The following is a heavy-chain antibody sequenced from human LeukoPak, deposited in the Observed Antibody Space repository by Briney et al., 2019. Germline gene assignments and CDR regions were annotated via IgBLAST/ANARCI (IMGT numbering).Heavy chain of an antibody. CDR3: ARDVVAAAGTWDY. V-gene: IGHV4-38-2*02. CDR1: GYSINSGYY. D-gene: IGHD6-13*01. J-gene: IGHJ4*02. CDR2: IYHSGNT. Sequence: SETLSLTCTVSGYSINSGYYWGWIRQPPGKGLEWIGSIYHSGNTYYNPSLKSRVTISVDTSKNQFSLKLTSVTAADTAVYYCARDVVAAAGTWDYWGQGTLVTVSS.